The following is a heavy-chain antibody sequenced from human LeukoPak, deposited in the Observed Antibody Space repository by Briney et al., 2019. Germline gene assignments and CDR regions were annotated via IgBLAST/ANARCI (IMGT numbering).Heavy chain of an antibody. CDR3: ARGGNSGIADAFDI. V-gene: IGHV3-33*01. CDR1: GFTFSSYG. Sequence: GGSLRLSCAASGFTFSSYGMHWVRQAPGKGLEWVAVIWYDGSNKYYADSVKGRFTISRDNSKNTLYLQMNSLRAEDTAVYYCARGGNSGIADAFDIWGQGTMVTVSS. CDR2: IWYDGSNK. D-gene: IGHD1-26*01. J-gene: IGHJ3*02.